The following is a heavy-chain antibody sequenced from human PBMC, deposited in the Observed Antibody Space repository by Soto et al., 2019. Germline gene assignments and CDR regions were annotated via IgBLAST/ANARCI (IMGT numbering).Heavy chain of an antibody. CDR3: ARDRYDYGSGSYQGRDDYYYYGMDV. V-gene: IGHV1-2*02. CDR1: GYTFTGYY. Sequence: ASVKVSCKASGYTFTGYYMHWVRQAPGQGLEWMGWINPNSGGTNYAQKFQGRVTMTRDTSISTAYMELSRLRSDDTAVYYCARDRYDYGSGSYQGRDDYYYYGMDVWGQGTTVTVSS. J-gene: IGHJ6*02. D-gene: IGHD3-10*01. CDR2: INPNSGGT.